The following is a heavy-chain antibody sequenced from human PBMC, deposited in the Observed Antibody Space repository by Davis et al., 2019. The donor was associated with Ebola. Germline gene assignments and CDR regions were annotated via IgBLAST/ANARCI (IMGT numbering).Heavy chain of an antibody. CDR1: GGSFSGYY. Sequence: PSETLSLTCAVYGGSFSGYYWSWIRQPPGKGLEWIGEIYHSGSTNYNPSLKSRVTISVDKSKNQFSLKLSSVTAADTAVYYCARFCSNSSSWYTNWFDPWGQGTLVTVSS. D-gene: IGHD6-13*01. CDR2: IYHSGST. CDR3: ARFCSNSSSWYTNWFDP. V-gene: IGHV4-34*01. J-gene: IGHJ5*02.